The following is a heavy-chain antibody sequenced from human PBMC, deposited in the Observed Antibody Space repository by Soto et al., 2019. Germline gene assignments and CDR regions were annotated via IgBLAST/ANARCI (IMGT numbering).Heavy chain of an antibody. V-gene: IGHV4-31*03. J-gene: IGHJ4*02. CDR1: GGSISSGGYY. Sequence: QVQLQESGPGLVKPSQTLSLTCTVSGGSISSGGYYWSWIRQHPGKGLEWIGYTYYSGSTYYNPALKSRVTISVDTSKNQFSRKLSSVTAADTAVYYCAGARTRTDYYDSSGYYYEHWGQGTLVTVSS. CDR2: TYYSGST. CDR3: AGARTRTDYYDSSGYYYEH. D-gene: IGHD3-22*01.